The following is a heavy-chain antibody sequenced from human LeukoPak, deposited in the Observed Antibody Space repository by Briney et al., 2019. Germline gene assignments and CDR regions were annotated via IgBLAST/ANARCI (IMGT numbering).Heavy chain of an antibody. CDR3: EGVGYCSGGSCYDFDY. CDR1: GDSISSGDYY. V-gene: IGHV4-61*02. CDR2: ISSSGST. J-gene: IGHJ4*02. D-gene: IGHD2-15*01. Sequence: SETLSLTCTVSGDSISSGDYYWSWIRQPAGKGLEWIGRISSSGSTNYNPSLKSRVTVSVDTSKNQFSLKLSSVTAADTAVYYCEGVGYCSGGSCYDFDYWGQGTLVTVSS.